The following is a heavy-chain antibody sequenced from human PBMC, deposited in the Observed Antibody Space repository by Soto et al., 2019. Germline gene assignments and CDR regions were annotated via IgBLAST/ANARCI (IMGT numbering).Heavy chain of an antibody. CDR3: AKEVVASAYVEPSPFDL. D-gene: IGHD5-12*01. V-gene: IGHV3-23*01. J-gene: IGHJ4*01. Sequence: EVQLLESGGDFVQPGGSLTLSCTASGFTFSSYAMGWVRQSPGTGLEWVSVIDGSGGDISLADSVKGRFTISRDNSKSTLFLHMSRLRAEDTGRYYCAKEVVASAYVEPSPFDLCGHGNLVTVSS. CDR1: GFTFSSYA. CDR2: IDGSGGDI.